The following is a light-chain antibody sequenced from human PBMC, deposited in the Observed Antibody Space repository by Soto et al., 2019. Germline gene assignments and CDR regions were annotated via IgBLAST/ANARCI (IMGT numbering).Light chain of an antibody. CDR2: DNN. CDR3: GTWDSSVSAPYV. CDR1: SSNIGNNF. V-gene: IGLV1-51*01. Sequence: QSALTQPPSVSAAPGQKVTISCSGSSSNIGNNFVSWYQQFPGTAPKLLIYDNNKRPSGIPDRFSGSKSGTSATLGITGLQTGDEADYYCGTWDSSVSAPYVFGTGTKVTVL. J-gene: IGLJ1*01.